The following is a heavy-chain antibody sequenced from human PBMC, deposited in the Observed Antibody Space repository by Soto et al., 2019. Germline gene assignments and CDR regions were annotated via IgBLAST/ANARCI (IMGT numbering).Heavy chain of an antibody. D-gene: IGHD6-6*01. CDR2: IVPLLGTA. V-gene: IGHV1-69*06. CDR3: GRVVARRDDYYGIEV. CDR1: GGSFGNYV. Sequence: QVQLVQSGAEVKKPGSSVKLSCKASGGSFGNYVITWVRQAPGQGLEWMGGIVPLLGTANYQQKYRDRVILSADKSTSTAYMELSSLRSEDTAVYYCGRVVARRDDYYGIEVWGQGTTVTVSS. J-gene: IGHJ6*02.